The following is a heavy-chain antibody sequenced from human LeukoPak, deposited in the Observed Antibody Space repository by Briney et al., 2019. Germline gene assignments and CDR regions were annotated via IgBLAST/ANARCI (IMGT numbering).Heavy chain of an antibody. CDR3: ATSQMYNWNYVSSGGWFDP. V-gene: IGHV1-8*02. CDR2: MNPNSGNT. CDR1: GYTFTSYD. D-gene: IGHD1-7*01. J-gene: IGHJ5*02. Sequence: ASVKVSCKASGYTFTSYDINWVRQATGQGLEWMGWMNPNSGNTGYAQKFQGRVTMTEDTSTDTAYMELSSLRSEDTAVYYCATSQMYNWNYVSSGGWFDPWGQGTLVTVSS.